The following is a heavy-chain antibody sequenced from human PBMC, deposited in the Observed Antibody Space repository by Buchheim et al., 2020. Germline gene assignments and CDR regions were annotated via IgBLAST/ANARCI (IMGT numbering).Heavy chain of an antibody. CDR2: IWYDGSNK. V-gene: IGHV3-33*01. Sequence: QVQLVESGGGVVQPGRSLRLSCAASGFTFSSYGMHWVRQAPGKGLEWVAVIWYDGSNKYYADSVKGRFTISRDNSKNTLYLQMNILRAEDTAVYYCARFSRYYGSGSYSAYGMDFWGQGTT. CDR1: GFTFSSYG. D-gene: IGHD3-10*01. CDR3: ARFSRYYGSGSYSAYGMDF. J-gene: IGHJ6*02.